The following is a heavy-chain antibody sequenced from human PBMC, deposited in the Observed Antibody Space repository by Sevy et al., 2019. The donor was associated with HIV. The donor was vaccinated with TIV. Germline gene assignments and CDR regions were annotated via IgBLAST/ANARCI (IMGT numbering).Heavy chain of an antibody. J-gene: IGHJ5*02. CDR1: GFTFSSYW. Sequence: GSLRLSCAASGFTFSSYWMSWVRQAPGKGLEWVANIKQDGSEKYYVDSVKGRFTISRDNAKNSLYLQMNSLRAEDTAVYYCARDSVGNFWSGYYSNWFDPWGQGTLVTVSS. CDR2: IKQDGSEK. V-gene: IGHV3-7*01. D-gene: IGHD3-3*01. CDR3: ARDSVGNFWSGYYSNWFDP.